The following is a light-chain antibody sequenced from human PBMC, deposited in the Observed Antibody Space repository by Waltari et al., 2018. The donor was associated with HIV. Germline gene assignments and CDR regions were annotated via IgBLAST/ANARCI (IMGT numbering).Light chain of an antibody. CDR1: QSVLYSSNNQNY. CDR3: QQYYGTPYT. J-gene: IGKJ2*01. Sequence: DIVMTQSPDSLVVSLGERATINCKSSQSVLYSSNNQNYLPWYQQKPGQPPKLLIYWASTRESGVPDRFSGSGSGTDFTLTISSLQAEDVAVYYCQQYYGTPYTFGQGTKLEIK. V-gene: IGKV4-1*01. CDR2: WAS.